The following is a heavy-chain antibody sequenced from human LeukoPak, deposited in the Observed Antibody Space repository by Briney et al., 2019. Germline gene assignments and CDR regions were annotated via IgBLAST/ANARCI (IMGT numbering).Heavy chain of an antibody. CDR2: IWYDGSNK. V-gene: IGHV3-33*06. CDR1: GFTFSSYG. J-gene: IGHJ4*02. Sequence: GRSLRLSCAASGFTFSSYGMHWVRQAPGKGLEWVAVIWYDGSNKYYADSVKGRFTISRDNSKNKLYLQMNRLKAEDTSVYYCPKDRDSDYGDYFGFFDYWGQGTLVTVSS. D-gene: IGHD4-17*01. CDR3: PKDRDSDYGDYFGFFDY.